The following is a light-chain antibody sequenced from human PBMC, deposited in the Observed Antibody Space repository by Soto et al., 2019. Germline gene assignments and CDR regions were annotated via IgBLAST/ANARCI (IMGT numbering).Light chain of an antibody. Sequence: DIQLTQSPSSLSGSVGDRVTITSRASQTIHNYLNWYQQIPGKAPKLLIYAASNLRGGVPSRFSGGGSGTDFTLTINSLQPEDFATYYCQESFSPLYTFGQGTILDI. V-gene: IGKV1-39*01. CDR1: QTIHNY. CDR3: QESFSPLYT. J-gene: IGKJ2*01. CDR2: AAS.